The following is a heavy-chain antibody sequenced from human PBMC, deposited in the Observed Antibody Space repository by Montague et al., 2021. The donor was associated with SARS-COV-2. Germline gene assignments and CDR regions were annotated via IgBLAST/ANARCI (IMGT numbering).Heavy chain of an antibody. J-gene: IGHJ4*02. Sequence: SETLSLTCTVSGGSIRTSSYYWSWIRQPPGKGLEWIGYIYYSGSTNYNPSLKSRVTISVDTSKNQFSLKLSSVTAADTAVYYCARGTAAGTNFDYWGQGTLVTVSS. CDR3: ARGTAAGTNFDY. D-gene: IGHD6-13*01. V-gene: IGHV4-61*01. CDR2: IYYSGST. CDR1: GGSIRTSSYY.